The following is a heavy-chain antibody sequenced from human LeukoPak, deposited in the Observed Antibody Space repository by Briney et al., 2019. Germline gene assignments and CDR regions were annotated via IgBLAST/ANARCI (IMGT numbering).Heavy chain of an antibody. CDR3: AAGYCSGGSCYSDYYYGMDV. CDR2: IVVDSGNT. CDR1: GFTFTSSA. V-gene: IGHV1-58*01. D-gene: IGHD2-15*01. Sequence: SVKVSCKASGFTFTSSAVQWVRQARGQRLEWIGWIVVDSGNTNYAQKFQERVTITRDMSTSTAYMELSSLRSEDTAVYYCAAGYCSGGSCYSDYYYGMDVWGKGTTVTVSS. J-gene: IGHJ6*04.